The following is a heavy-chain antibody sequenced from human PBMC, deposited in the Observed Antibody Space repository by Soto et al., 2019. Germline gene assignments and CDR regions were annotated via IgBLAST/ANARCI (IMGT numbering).Heavy chain of an antibody. J-gene: IGHJ4*02. D-gene: IGHD1-26*01. Sequence: KESGPTLVNPTQTLTLTCPFSGFSLSTSGVGVGWIRQPPGKALEWLAIIYWDDDKRYRPSLKRRLTITKDTSKNQVVLTMTNMDPMDTAKYYCIHRRSGSYYNYWGQGTLVTVSS. V-gene: IGHV2-5*02. CDR3: IHRRSGSYYNY. CDR1: GFSLSTSGVG. CDR2: IYWDDDK.